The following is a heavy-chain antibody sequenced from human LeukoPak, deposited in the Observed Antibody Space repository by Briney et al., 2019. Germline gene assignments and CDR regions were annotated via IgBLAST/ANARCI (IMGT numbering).Heavy chain of an antibody. CDR1: GFTFSSYG. D-gene: IGHD5-18*01. CDR2: IRYDGSNK. V-gene: IGHV3-30*02. CDR3: ATITAMANDAFDI. Sequence: GGSLRLSCAASGFTFSSYGMHWVRQAPGKGLEWVAFIRYDGSNKHYADSVKGRFTISRDNSKNTLYLQMNSLRAEDTAVYYCATITAMANDAFDIWGQGTMVTVSS. J-gene: IGHJ3*02.